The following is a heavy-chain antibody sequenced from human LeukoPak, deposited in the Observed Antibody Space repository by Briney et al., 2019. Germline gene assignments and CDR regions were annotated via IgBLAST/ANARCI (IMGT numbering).Heavy chain of an antibody. CDR3: ARSPALNWNDV. V-gene: IGHV3-30*03. CDR2: ISYDGSNK. Sequence: GGSLRLSCAASGFTFSSYGMHWVRQAPGKGLEWVAVISYDGSNKYYADSVKGRFTISRDNSKNTLYLQMSSLRAEDTAVYYCARSPALNWNDVWGKGTTVTVSS. J-gene: IGHJ6*04. D-gene: IGHD1-1*01. CDR1: GFTFSSYG.